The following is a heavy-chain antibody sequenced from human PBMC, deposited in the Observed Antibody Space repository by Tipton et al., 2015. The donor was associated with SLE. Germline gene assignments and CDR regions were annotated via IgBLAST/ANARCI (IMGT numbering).Heavy chain of an antibody. J-gene: IGHJ4*02. CDR1: GGSFRGYY. CDR3: ARGLLTAAAGTGNYFDY. Sequence: TLSLTCAVYGGSFRGYYWTWIRRPPGKGLEWIGEINHSGSTSYNPSLKSRVTISVDTSKKQISLKLNSVTAADTAVYYCARGLLTAAAGTGNYFDYWGQGKVVTVSS. V-gene: IGHV4-34*01. D-gene: IGHD6-13*01. CDR2: INHSGST.